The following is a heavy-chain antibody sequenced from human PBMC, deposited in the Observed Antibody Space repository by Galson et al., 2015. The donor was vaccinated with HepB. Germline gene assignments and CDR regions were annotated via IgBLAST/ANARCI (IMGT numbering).Heavy chain of an antibody. D-gene: IGHD1-1*01. CDR2: ISGGGGLT. V-gene: IGHV3-23*01. CDR1: GFPFSSHA. J-gene: IGHJ3*02. Sequence: SLRLSCAASGFPFSSHAMSWIRQAPGKGLEWVSAISGGGGLTYYADSAKGRFTISRDNSKNTLYLQMNSLSAEDTAVYYCAKVATTGTTLPGAVGIWGQGTMVTVSS. CDR3: AKVATTGTTLPGAVGI.